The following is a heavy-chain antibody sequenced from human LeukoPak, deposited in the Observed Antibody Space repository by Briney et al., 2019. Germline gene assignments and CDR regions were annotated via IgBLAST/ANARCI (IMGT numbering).Heavy chain of an antibody. CDR3: ATGEGKQWLEYYYYGMDV. V-gene: IGHV1-18*04. Sequence: ASVKVSCKASGYTFTSYGISWVRQAPGQGLEWVGWISAYNGNTNYAQKLQGRGTMTTDTSTSTAYMELRSLRSDDTAVYYCATGEGKQWLEYYYYGMDVWGKGTTVTVSS. J-gene: IGHJ6*04. CDR2: ISAYNGNT. D-gene: IGHD6-19*01. CDR1: GYTFTSYG.